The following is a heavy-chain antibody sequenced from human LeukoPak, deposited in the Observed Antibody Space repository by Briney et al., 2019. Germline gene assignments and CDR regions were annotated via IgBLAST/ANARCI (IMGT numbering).Heavy chain of an antibody. CDR1: GFTFSSYS. Sequence: GGSLRLSCAASGFTFSSYSMNWVRQAPGKGLEWVSYISSSGSTIYYADSVKGRFTISRDNAKNSLYLQMNSLRAEDTAVYYCARDMKPYYYYYYMDVWGKGTTVTISS. J-gene: IGHJ6*03. D-gene: IGHD1-14*01. CDR2: ISSSGSTI. V-gene: IGHV3-48*04. CDR3: ARDMKPYYYYYYMDV.